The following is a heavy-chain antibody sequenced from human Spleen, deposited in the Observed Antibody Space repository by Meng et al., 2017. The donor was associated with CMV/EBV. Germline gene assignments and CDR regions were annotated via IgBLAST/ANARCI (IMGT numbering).Heavy chain of an antibody. CDR1: GGSVNSGPYY. Sequence: GSLRLSCTVSGGSVNSGPYYWSWIRQPPEKGLEWIGYISYSGGTKYKPSLKGRVTISLDTSKNQFSLNLSSVTAADTAVYYCARLDPGYTGGRGRYFDYWGQGTLVTVSS. CDR2: ISYSGGT. J-gene: IGHJ4*02. V-gene: IGHV4-61*01. CDR3: ARLDPGYTGGRGRYFDY. D-gene: IGHD2-2*02.